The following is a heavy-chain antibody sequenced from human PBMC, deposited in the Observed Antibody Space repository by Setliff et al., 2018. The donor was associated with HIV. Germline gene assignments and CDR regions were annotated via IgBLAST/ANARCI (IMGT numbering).Heavy chain of an antibody. CDR1: GDYIGSRAYY. Sequence: PSETLSLTCTVSGDYIGSRAYYWAWIRQPPGKGLEWIATIYYTGNTYYNPSLKSRVTISVDTSKNQFSLKLTSVTAADTAIFYCARRDPQYNYGHFDYWSQGTLVTVSS. CDR3: ARRDPQYNYGHFDY. J-gene: IGHJ4*02. D-gene: IGHD5-18*01. V-gene: IGHV4-39*01. CDR2: IYYTGNT.